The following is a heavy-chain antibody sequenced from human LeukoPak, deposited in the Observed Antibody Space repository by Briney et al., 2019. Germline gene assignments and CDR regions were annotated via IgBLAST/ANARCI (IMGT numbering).Heavy chain of an antibody. CDR3: ARSGGWFDP. CDR1: GGSISSSSYY. CDR2: IYYSRST. V-gene: IGHV4-39*01. Sequence: SETLSLTCTVSGGSISSSSYYWGWIRQPPGKGLEWIGSIYYSRSTYYNPSLKSRVTISVDTSKNQFSLKLSSVTAADTAVYYCARSGGWFDPWGQGTLVTVSS. D-gene: IGHD3-10*01. J-gene: IGHJ5*02.